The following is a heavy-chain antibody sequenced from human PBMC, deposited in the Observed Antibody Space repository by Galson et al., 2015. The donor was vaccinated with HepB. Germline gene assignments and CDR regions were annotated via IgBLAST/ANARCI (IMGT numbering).Heavy chain of an antibody. Sequence: QSGAEVKKPGESLKISCKGSGYRFTDYWIGWVRQMPGKGLEWMGIIYPGDSDTRYSPSFQGQVTISADKSITTAYLQWSSLKASDTATYYCARQGRRGYNWFDPWGQGTLVTVSS. CDR2: IYPGDSDT. D-gene: IGHD3-10*01. CDR3: ARQGRRGYNWFDP. J-gene: IGHJ5*02. CDR1: GYRFTDYW. V-gene: IGHV5-51*01.